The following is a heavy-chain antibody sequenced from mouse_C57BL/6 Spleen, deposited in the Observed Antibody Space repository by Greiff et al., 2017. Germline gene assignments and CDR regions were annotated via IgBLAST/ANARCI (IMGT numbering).Heavy chain of an antibody. Sequence: EVQRVESGGDLVKPGGSLKLSCAASGFTFSSYGMSWVRQTPDKRLEWVATISSGGSYTYYPDSVKGRFTISRDNAKNTLYLEMSSLKSEDTAMYYCARLGESYFDYWGQGTTLTVSS. CDR2: ISSGGSYT. J-gene: IGHJ2*01. CDR3: ARLGESYFDY. V-gene: IGHV5-6*01. CDR1: GFTFSSYG. D-gene: IGHD6-2*01.